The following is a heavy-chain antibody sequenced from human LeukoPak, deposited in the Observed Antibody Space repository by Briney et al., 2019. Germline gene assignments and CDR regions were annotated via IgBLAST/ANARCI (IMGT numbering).Heavy chain of an antibody. CDR2: VYYSGST. D-gene: IGHD1-26*01. Sequence: SETLSLTSAVYGGSISSYYWSWIRQPPGKGLEWIGYVYYSGSTNYNPSLKSRVTISVDTSKKQFSLKLSSVTAADTAVFYCARHWGYGSYYFDYWGQGTLVTVSS. CDR1: GGSISSYY. CDR3: ARHWGYGSYYFDY. V-gene: IGHV4-59*08. J-gene: IGHJ4*02.